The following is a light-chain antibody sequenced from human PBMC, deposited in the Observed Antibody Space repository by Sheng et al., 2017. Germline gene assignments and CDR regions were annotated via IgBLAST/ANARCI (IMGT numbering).Light chain of an antibody. CDR3: TSYTNTNTLV. V-gene: IGLV2-14*03. CDR2: DVS. CDR1: TSDVGGYNY. J-gene: IGLJ2*01. Sequence: QSALTQPASVSASPGQSITISCTGTTSDVGGYNYVSWYQQHPGKAPKLMIYDVSNRPSGISDRFSGSKSGSTASLTISGLRADDEADYYCTSYTNTNTLVFGGGTKVTVL.